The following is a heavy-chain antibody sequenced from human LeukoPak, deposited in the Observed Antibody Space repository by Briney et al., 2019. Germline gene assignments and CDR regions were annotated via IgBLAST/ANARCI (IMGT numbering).Heavy chain of an antibody. Sequence: GASVTVSFKASGGTFISYAISWVRQAPGQGREWVGRIIPILGIANYAQKFQGRVTITADKSTSTAYMELSSLRSEDTAVYYCARERQQLGYYYYYYGMDVWGQGTTVTVSS. J-gene: IGHJ6*02. CDR2: IIPILGIA. CDR3: ARERQQLGYYYYYYGMDV. D-gene: IGHD6-13*01. CDR1: GGTFISYA. V-gene: IGHV1-69*04.